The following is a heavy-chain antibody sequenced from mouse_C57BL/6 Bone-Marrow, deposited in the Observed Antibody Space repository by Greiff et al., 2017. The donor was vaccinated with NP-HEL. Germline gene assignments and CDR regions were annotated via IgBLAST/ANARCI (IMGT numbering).Heavy chain of an antibody. V-gene: IGHV2-9-1*01. CDR1: GFSLTSYA. J-gene: IGHJ4*01. Sequence: VQLQQSGPGLVAPSQSLSITCTVSGFSLTSYAISWVRQPPGKGLEWLGVIWTGGGTNYNSALKSRLSISKDNSKSQVFLKMNSLQTDDTARYYCARKNYGSLGNAMDYWGQGTSVTVSS. D-gene: IGHD1-1*01. CDR2: IWTGGGT. CDR3: ARKNYGSLGNAMDY.